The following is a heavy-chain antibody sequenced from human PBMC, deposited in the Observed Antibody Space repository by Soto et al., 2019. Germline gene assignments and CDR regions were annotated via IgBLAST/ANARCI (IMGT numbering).Heavy chain of an antibody. Sequence: GESLKISCKGSGYSFTSYWIGWVRQMPGKGLEWMGIIYPGDSDTRYSPSFQGQVTISADKSISTAYLQWSSLKASDTAMYYCARQQYYDFWSGYLFDPWGQGTLVTVSS. CDR2: IYPGDSDT. J-gene: IGHJ5*02. CDR3: ARQQYYDFWSGYLFDP. D-gene: IGHD3-3*01. CDR1: GYSFTSYW. V-gene: IGHV5-51*01.